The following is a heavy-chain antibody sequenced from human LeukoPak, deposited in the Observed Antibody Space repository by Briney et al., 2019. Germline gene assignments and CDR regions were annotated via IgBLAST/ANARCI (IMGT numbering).Heavy chain of an antibody. CDR2: INHSGST. D-gene: IGHD6-19*01. V-gene: IGHV4-34*01. J-gene: IGHJ4*02. CDR3: ARGGESYSSGTYFDY. CDR1: GGSFSGYY. Sequence: SETLSLTCAVYGGSFSGYYWSWIRQPPGKGLEWIGEINHSGSTNYNPSLKSRVTISVDTPKNQFSLKLSSVTAADTAVYYCARGGESYSSGTYFDYWGQGTLVTVSS.